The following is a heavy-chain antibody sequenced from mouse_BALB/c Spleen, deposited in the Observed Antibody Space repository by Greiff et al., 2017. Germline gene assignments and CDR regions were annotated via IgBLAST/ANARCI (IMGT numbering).Heavy chain of an antibody. CDR3: ARDSSGSLDY. V-gene: IGHV14-3*02. J-gene: IGHJ2*01. CDR1: GFNIKDTY. D-gene: IGHD3-2*01. CDR2: IDPANGNT. Sequence: VQLQQSGAELVKPGASVKLSCTASGFNIKDTYMHWVKQRPEQGLEWIGRIDPANGNTKYDPKIQGKATITADTTSNPASLKLSNLTSEDTAVYYCARDSSGSLDYWGQGTTLTVSS.